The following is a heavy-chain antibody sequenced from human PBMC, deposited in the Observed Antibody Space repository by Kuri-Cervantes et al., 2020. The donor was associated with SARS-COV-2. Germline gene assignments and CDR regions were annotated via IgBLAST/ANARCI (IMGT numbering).Heavy chain of an antibody. V-gene: IGHV4-39*01. CDR1: GGSISSSSYY. Sequence: GSLRLSRTVSGGSISSSSYYWGWIRQPPGKGLEWIGSIYYSGSTYYNPSLKSRVTIFVDTSKNQFSLKLSLVTAADTAVYYCARRVSPLAASNWFDPWGQGTLVTVSS. D-gene: IGHD2-15*01. J-gene: IGHJ5*02. CDR2: IYYSGST. CDR3: ARRVSPLAASNWFDP.